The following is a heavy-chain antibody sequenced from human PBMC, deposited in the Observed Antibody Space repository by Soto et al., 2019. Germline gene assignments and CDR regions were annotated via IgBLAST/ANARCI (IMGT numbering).Heavy chain of an antibody. V-gene: IGHV1-2*04. Sequence: QVQLVQSGAEVKKPGASVKVSCKASGYTFTGYYMHWVRQAPGQGLEWMGWINPNSGGTNYAQKYQGWVTMTRDTSLSTAYMELSRLRSDDTAVYYCARDSGGIAVAGTRGEHYYYYGMDVWGQGTTVTVSS. J-gene: IGHJ6*02. D-gene: IGHD6-19*01. CDR2: INPNSGGT. CDR3: ARDSGGIAVAGTRGEHYYYYGMDV. CDR1: GYTFTGYY.